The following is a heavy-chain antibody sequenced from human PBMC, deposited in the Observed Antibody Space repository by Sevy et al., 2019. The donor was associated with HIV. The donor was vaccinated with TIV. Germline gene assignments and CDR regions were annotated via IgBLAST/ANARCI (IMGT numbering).Heavy chain of an antibody. D-gene: IGHD2-15*01. CDR3: ARVVAYCSGGSCFPGYYYGMDV. Sequence: GGSLRLSCAASGFTFSNYNMNWVRQAPGKGLEWVSSISSSSRYIYYADSMKGRFTISRDNAKNSLYLQMNSLRAEDTAVYYCARVVAYCSGGSCFPGYYYGMDVWGQRTTVTASS. CDR2: ISSSSRYI. J-gene: IGHJ6*02. V-gene: IGHV3-21*01. CDR1: GFTFSNYN.